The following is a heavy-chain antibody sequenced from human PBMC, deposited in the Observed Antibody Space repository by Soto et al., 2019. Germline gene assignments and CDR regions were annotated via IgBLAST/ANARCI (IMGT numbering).Heavy chain of an antibody. J-gene: IGHJ4*02. Sequence: PGGSLRLSCAASGFTFSDYYMSWIRQAPGKGLEWVSYISSSSSYTNYADSVKGRFTISRDNAKNSLYLQMNSLRAEDTAVYYCARDYYYDSSGYYHTPGYWGQGTLVTVSS. CDR3: ARDYYYDSSGYYHTPGY. D-gene: IGHD3-22*01. CDR1: GFTFSDYY. CDR2: ISSSSSYT. V-gene: IGHV3-11*05.